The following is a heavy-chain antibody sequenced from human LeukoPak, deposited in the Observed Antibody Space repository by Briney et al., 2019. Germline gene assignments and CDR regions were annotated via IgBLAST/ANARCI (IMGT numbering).Heavy chain of an antibody. Sequence: PGGSLRLSCAGSGFTFSSHWMSWVRQAPGKGLQWVASIKQDGSKKHYVDSVRGRFTISRDNAENSLYLQMNSLRDEDTAVYYCAREVGGSAFDIWGQGTMVTVSS. V-gene: IGHV3-7*01. J-gene: IGHJ3*02. D-gene: IGHD3-16*01. CDR1: GFTFSSHW. CDR2: IKQDGSKK. CDR3: AREVGGSAFDI.